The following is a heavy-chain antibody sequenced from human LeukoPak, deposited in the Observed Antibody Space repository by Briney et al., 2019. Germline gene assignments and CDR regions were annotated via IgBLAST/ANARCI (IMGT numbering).Heavy chain of an antibody. V-gene: IGHV4-59*01. Sequence: KPSETLSLTCTVPGGSISSFYWNWFRQPPGKGLEWIGYIYYSGSTNYNPSLKSRVTISVDTSKNQFSLRLSSVTAADTAVYYCARGDRTIFGVISFDFWGQGTLVTVSS. CDR2: IYYSGST. CDR1: GGSISSFY. D-gene: IGHD3-3*01. CDR3: ARGDRTIFGVISFDF. J-gene: IGHJ4*02.